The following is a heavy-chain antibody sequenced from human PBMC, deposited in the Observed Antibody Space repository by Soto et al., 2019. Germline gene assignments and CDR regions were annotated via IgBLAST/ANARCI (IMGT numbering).Heavy chain of an antibody. V-gene: IGHV3-49*03. CDR2: IRSKAYGGTT. D-gene: IGHD2-15*01. CDR3: TRDIVVVVAATSSRADYYYMDV. Sequence: GGSLRLSCTASGFTFGDYAMSWFRQAPGKGLEWVGFIRSKAYGGTTEYAASVKGRFTISRDDSKSIAYLQMNSLKTEDTAVYYCTRDIVVVVAATSSRADYYYMDVWGKGTTVTVS. CDR1: GFTFGDYA. J-gene: IGHJ6*03.